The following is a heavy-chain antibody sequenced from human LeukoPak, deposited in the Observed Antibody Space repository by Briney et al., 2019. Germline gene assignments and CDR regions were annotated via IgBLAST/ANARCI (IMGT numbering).Heavy chain of an antibody. J-gene: IGHJ4*02. Sequence: GGSLRLSCAASGFTFSSYTMNWVRKAPGKGLEWVSYISSSSGTIYYADSVKGRFTISRDNAKDSLYLHMHSLRDEDTAVYYCARDRSISAAGYFDYWGQGTLVTVSS. CDR2: ISSSSGTI. CDR3: ARDRSISAAGYFDY. V-gene: IGHV3-48*02. CDR1: GFTFSSYT. D-gene: IGHD6-13*01.